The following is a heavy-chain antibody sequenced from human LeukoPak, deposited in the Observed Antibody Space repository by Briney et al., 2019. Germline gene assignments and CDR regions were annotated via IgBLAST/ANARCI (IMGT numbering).Heavy chain of an antibody. D-gene: IGHD3-16*01. V-gene: IGHV3-53*01. Sequence: AGGSLRLSRAASGFTVSGTHMTWVRQAPQKGLEWVSAMYTGGTTYYADSVTGRFTVSRDTSRNTLFLHMNNLRAEDTAVYYCAKDEATSGGGLASWGQGTLVIVSS. CDR2: MYTGGTT. CDR3: AKDEATSGGGLAS. CDR1: GFTVSGTH. J-gene: IGHJ5*01.